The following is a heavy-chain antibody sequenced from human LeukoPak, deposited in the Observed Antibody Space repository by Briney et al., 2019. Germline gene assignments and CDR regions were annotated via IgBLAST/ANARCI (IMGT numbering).Heavy chain of an antibody. D-gene: IGHD7-27*01. J-gene: IGHJ4*02. Sequence: ASVKVSCKASGYTFTSYGISWVRQAPGQGLEWMGWISAYNGNTNYAQKLQGRVTMTTDTSTSTAYMELRSLRSDDTAVYYCARTPSAVEPGDLPYYIDYWGQGTLVTVSS. CDR2: ISAYNGNT. V-gene: IGHV1-18*01. CDR1: GYTFTSYG. CDR3: ARTPSAVEPGDLPYYIDY.